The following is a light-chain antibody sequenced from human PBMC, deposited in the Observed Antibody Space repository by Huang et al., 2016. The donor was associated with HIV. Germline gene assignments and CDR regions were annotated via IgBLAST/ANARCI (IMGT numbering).Light chain of an antibody. CDR1: QSVYSSSTSKAY. Sequence: DIIMTQSPDSLAVSLGGRATLNCRSSQSVYSSSTSKAYMAWFQQKPGQPPRLLLFWVSTREAGVPDRFSGSGSGTHFTLTIANLEAEDAAVYYCQQYYSSPQTFGQGTRVEVK. CDR3: QQYYSSPQT. V-gene: IGKV4-1*01. J-gene: IGKJ1*01. CDR2: WVS.